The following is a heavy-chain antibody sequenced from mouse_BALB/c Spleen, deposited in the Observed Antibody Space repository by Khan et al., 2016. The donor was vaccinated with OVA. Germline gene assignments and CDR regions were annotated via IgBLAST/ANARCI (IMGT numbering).Heavy chain of an antibody. CDR3: TRGGAVVPYWYFDV. V-gene: IGHV3-6*02. CDR2: ISYDGGN. J-gene: IGHJ1*01. D-gene: IGHD1-1*01. Sequence: EVQLQESGPGLVKPSQSLSLTCSVTGYSITSGYRWNWIRQFPGNKLEWMGYISYDGGNNYNPSLKNRISITRDTSKNPFFLKLNSVTTEDTATYYCTRGGAVVPYWYFDVWGAGTTVTVSS. CDR1: GYSITSGYR.